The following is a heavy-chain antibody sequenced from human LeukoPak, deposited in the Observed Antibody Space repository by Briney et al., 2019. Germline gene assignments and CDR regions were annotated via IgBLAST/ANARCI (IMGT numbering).Heavy chain of an antibody. V-gene: IGHV3-23*01. CDR1: GFTFSSYA. CDR3: AKDQFEAAAGPGGHY. J-gene: IGHJ4*02. D-gene: IGHD6-13*01. CDR2: ISGSGGST. Sequence: GGSLRLSCAASGFTFSSYAMSWVRQAPGKGLEWASAISGSGGSTYYADSVKGRFTISRDNSKNTVYLQMNSLRAEDTAVYYCAKDQFEAAAGPGGHYWGQGTLVTVSS.